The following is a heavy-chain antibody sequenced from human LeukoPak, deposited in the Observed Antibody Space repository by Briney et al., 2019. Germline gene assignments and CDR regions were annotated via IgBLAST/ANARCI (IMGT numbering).Heavy chain of an antibody. D-gene: IGHD3-22*01. CDR1: GFTFSNFW. Sequence: SGGSLRLSCAASGFTFSNFWMTWVRQAPGKGLEWVANIKQDASEKYYLDSAKGRFTISRDNAKKSLYLQMNSLRAEDTAVYYCARDPWYFYDRSGYPLDNWGQGTLVTVSS. CDR2: IKQDASEK. J-gene: IGHJ4*02. CDR3: ARDPWYFYDRSGYPLDN. V-gene: IGHV3-7*04.